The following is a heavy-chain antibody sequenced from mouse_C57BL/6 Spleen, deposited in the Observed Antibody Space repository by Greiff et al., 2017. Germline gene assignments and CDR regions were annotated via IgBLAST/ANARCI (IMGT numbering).Heavy chain of an antibody. CDR2: VYPCNGGT. Sequence: VQLKQSGPVLVKPGPSVKISCKASGFTFTDYYMHWVKQSHGKSLEWIGLVYPCNGGTSYNQKFKGKATLTVDTSSSTAYMELNSLTSEDSAVYYCARWSYSNYEYYAMDYWGKGTSVTVSS. CDR3: ARWSYSNYEYYAMDY. CDR1: GFTFTDYY. V-gene: IGHV1-36*01. D-gene: IGHD2-5*01. J-gene: IGHJ4*01.